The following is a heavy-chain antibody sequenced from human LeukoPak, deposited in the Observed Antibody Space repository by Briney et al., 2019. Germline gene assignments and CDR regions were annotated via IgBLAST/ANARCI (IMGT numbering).Heavy chain of an antibody. Sequence: GGSLRLSCAASGFTFSNAWMTWVRQAPGKGLEWVGRIKTKIDGETTDYAAPVEGRFTISRDDSKNTLYLQMNSLKTHDTAVYYCTTVERWLLRSSPYWGQGTLVTVSS. J-gene: IGHJ4*02. D-gene: IGHD5-24*01. V-gene: IGHV3-15*01. CDR1: GFTFSNAW. CDR3: TTVERWLLRSSPY. CDR2: IKTKIDGETT.